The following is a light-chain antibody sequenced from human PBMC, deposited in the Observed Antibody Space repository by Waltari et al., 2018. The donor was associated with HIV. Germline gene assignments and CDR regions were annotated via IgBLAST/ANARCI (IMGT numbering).Light chain of an antibody. CDR2: WAS. CDR1: QSVLSRSKNQNS. Sequence: IVMTQSPDTLAVSLGERATIKCKSSQSVLSRSKNQNSLGWYQQKPGQPPKLIIYWASTRYSGVPDRFRGSGSGTDFTLTITSLQAEDVAVYYCQQNQIFPTFGQGTKVEIK. CDR3: QQNQIFPT. V-gene: IGKV4-1*01. J-gene: IGKJ1*01.